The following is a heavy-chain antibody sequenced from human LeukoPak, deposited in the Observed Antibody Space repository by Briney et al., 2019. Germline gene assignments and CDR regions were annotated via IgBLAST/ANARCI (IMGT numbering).Heavy chain of an antibody. J-gene: IGHJ4*02. CDR2: IYYSGST. CDR1: GGSFSGYY. Sequence: SETLSLTCAVYGGSFSGYYWSWIRQPPGKGLEWIGYIYYSGSTNYNPSLKSRVTISVDTSKNQFSLKLSSVTAADTAVYYCARGDRDSGYLLPAPFDYWGQGTLVTVSS. D-gene: IGHD5-12*01. CDR3: ARGDRDSGYLLPAPFDY. V-gene: IGHV4-59*08.